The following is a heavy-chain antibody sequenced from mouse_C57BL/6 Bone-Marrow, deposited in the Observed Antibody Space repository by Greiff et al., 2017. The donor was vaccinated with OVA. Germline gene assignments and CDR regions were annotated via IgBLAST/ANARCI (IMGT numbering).Heavy chain of an antibody. V-gene: IGHV1-61*01. CDR1: GYTFTSYW. CDR2: IYPSDSET. D-gene: IGHD2-3*01. J-gene: IGHJ2*01. CDR3: AREDDGYYYFDY. Sequence: QVQLQQPGAELVRPGSSVKLSCTASGYTFTSYWMDWVKQRPGQGLEWIGNIYPSDSETHYTQKFKDKATLTVDKSSSTAYMQLSSLTSEDSAVYYCAREDDGYYYFDYGGQGTTLTVSA.